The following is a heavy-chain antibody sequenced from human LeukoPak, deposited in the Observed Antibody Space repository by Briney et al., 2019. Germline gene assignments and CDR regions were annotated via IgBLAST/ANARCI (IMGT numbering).Heavy chain of an antibody. CDR3: ARDSLRSGEFDY. D-gene: IGHD2-21*01. J-gene: IGHJ4*02. CDR1: GFKFSTYE. V-gene: IGHV3-48*03. CDR2: ISSSGTTV. Sequence: PGGSLRLSCAASGFKFSTYEMNWVRQAPGKGLEWVSYISSSGTTVYYADSVKGRFAISRDNAENSLFLQMNSLRAEDTAIYYCARDSLRSGEFDYWGQGNLVTVSA.